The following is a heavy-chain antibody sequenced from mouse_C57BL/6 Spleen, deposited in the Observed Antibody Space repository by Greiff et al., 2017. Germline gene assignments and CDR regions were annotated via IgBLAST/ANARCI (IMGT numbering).Heavy chain of an antibody. D-gene: IGHD2-3*01. CDR2: INYDGGST. V-gene: IGHV5-16*01. CDR3: ARSMYDAMDY. CDR1: GFTFSDYY. J-gene: IGHJ4*01. Sequence: EVQVVQSEGGLVQPGSSMKLSCTASGFTFSDYYMAWVRQVPGKGLEWVANINYDGGSTYYLDSLKGRFIISRDNATNILYLQMSSLKSEDTATYYCARSMYDAMDYWGQGTSVTVSS.